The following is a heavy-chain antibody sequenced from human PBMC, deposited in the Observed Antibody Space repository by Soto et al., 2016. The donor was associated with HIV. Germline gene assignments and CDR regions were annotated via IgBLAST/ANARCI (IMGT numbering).Heavy chain of an antibody. CDR2: ILSGTNT. D-gene: IGHD3-10*01. Sequence: EVQLVETGGGLVRPGGSLRLSCAASGFTVDSTYMNWVRQAPGKGLEWVSVILSGTNTYYADSVKGRFTISRDNSKSTLYLHMNNLRADDTATYFCATGDYGLNVWGQGTTVTVSS. V-gene: IGHV3-53*02. CDR1: GFTVDSTY. J-gene: IGHJ6*02. CDR3: ATGDYGLNV.